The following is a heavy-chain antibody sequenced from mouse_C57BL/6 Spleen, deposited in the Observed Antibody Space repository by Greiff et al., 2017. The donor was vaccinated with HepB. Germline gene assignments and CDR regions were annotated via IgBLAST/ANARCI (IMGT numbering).Heavy chain of an antibody. CDR1: GYTFTSYW. Sequence: VKLQQPGAELVRPGSSVKLSCKASGYTFTSYWMDWVKQRPGQGLEWIGNIYPSDSETHYNQKFKDKATLTVDKSSSTAYMQLSSLTSEDSAVYYCARKGVYDGVYWGQGTTLTVSS. CDR2: IYPSDSET. J-gene: IGHJ2*01. V-gene: IGHV1-61*01. D-gene: IGHD2-3*01. CDR3: ARKGVYDGVY.